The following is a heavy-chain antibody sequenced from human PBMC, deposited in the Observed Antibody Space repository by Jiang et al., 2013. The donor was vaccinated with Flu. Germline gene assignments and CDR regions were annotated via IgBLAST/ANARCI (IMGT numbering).Heavy chain of an antibody. V-gene: IGHV1-8*02. D-gene: IGHD6-6*01. Sequence: YTFTSYGISWVRQATGQGLEWMGWMNPNSGNTGYAQKFQGRVTMTRNTSISTAYMELSSLRSEDTAVYYCARSIAEGYYYGMDVWGQGTTVTVSS. CDR2: MNPNSGNT. J-gene: IGHJ6*02. CDR1: YTFTSYG. CDR3: ARSIAEGYYYGMDV.